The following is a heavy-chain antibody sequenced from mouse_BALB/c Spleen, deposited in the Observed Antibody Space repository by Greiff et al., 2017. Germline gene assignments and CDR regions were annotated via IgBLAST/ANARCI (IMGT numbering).Heavy chain of an antibody. D-gene: IGHD1-1*01. CDR2: IWAGGST. CDR1: GFSLTSYG. CDR3: ARAYYYGSYYAMDY. J-gene: IGHJ4*01. V-gene: IGHV2-9*02. Sequence: VMLVESGPGLVAPSQSLSITCTVSGFSLTSYGVHWVRQPPGKGLEWLGVIWAGGSTNYNSALMSRLSISKDNSKSQVFLKMNSLQTDDTAMYYCARAYYYGSYYAMDYWGQGTSVTVSS.